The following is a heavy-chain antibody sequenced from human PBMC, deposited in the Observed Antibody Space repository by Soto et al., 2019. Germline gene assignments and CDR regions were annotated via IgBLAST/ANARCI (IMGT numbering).Heavy chain of an antibody. Sequence: SETLSLTCTVSGASISGFYWSWIRKSAGKGLEWIGRIYATGTTDYNPSLKSLVMMSVDTSKKQFSLKLRSVTAADTAVYYCVRDGTKTLRDWFDLWGQGISVTVSS. D-gene: IGHD1-1*01. V-gene: IGHV4-4*07. CDR2: IYATGTT. CDR3: VRDGTKTLRDWFDL. J-gene: IGHJ5*02. CDR1: GASISGFY.